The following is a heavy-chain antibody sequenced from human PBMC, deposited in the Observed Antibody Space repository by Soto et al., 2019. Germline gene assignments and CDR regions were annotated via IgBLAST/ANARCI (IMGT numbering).Heavy chain of an antibody. V-gene: IGHV1-8*01. CDR1: GYTFTSHD. D-gene: IGHD2-2*01. Sequence: QVQLVQSGAEVKKPGASVKVSCKASGYTFTSHDINWMRQATGQGLEWMGWMHPNTGHTNYAQKFQGRVTMTRDTSISTAYMELTNLRSEDTAIYYCASDMSTTWGQGTLVTVSS. J-gene: IGHJ5*02. CDR3: ASDMSTT. CDR2: MHPNTGHT.